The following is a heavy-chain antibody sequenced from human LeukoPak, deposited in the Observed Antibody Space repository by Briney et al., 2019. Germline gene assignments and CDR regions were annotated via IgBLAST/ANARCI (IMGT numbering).Heavy chain of an antibody. CDR3: AKDYSGSFNWFDP. J-gene: IGHJ5*02. CDR1: GFAFGNYA. CDR2: ISWTSGSI. D-gene: IGHD5-12*01. Sequence: PGGSLRLSCAASGFAFGNYAMHWVRQAPGKGLEWVSGISWTSGSIGYADSVKDRFTISRDNAKNSLYLQMNSLRAEDTALYYCAKDYSGSFNWFDPWGQGTLVTVSS. V-gene: IGHV3-9*01.